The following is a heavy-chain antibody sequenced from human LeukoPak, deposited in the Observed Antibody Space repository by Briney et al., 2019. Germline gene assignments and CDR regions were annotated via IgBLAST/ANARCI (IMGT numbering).Heavy chain of an antibody. Sequence: SQTPSLTCTVSDDSISSGRYYWNWIRQPAGKGLEWIGRISSIGSTTYNPSLKSRVTISIDTSKKQFSLDLSAVSAPDTALYYRARSPSPRGYYFDLWGLGTVVAVSS. CDR2: ISSIGST. V-gene: IGHV4-61*02. J-gene: IGHJ4*02. CDR3: ARSPSPRGYYFDL. CDR1: DDSISSGRYY. D-gene: IGHD6-13*01.